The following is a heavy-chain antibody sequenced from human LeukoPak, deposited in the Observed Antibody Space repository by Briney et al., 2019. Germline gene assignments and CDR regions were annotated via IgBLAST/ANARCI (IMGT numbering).Heavy chain of an antibody. J-gene: IGHJ4*02. V-gene: IGHV3-23*01. Sequence: PGGSLRLSCAASGFTFSTYAMNWVRLAPGKGLEWVSGISISGGSTNYADSVKGRFTISRDNSKNTVYLQMNSLRAEDTAVYYCAKDKVGWYDSSGYSLFDYWGQGALVTVSS. CDR3: AKDKVGWYDSSGYSLFDY. CDR1: GFTFSTYA. CDR2: ISISGGST. D-gene: IGHD3-22*01.